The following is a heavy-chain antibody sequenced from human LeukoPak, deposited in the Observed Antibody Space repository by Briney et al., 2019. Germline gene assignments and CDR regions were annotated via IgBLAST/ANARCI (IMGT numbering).Heavy chain of an antibody. CDR1: SGSISSYY. D-gene: IGHD3-3*01. CDR2: IYTSGST. Sequence: SETLSLTCTVSSGSISSYYWSWIRQPAGKGLEWIGRIYTSGSTNYNPSLKSRVTMSVDTSKNQFSLKLSSVTAADTAVYYCASGKGDFWSGYYYFDYWGQGTLVTVSS. V-gene: IGHV4-4*07. CDR3: ASGKGDFWSGYYYFDY. J-gene: IGHJ4*02.